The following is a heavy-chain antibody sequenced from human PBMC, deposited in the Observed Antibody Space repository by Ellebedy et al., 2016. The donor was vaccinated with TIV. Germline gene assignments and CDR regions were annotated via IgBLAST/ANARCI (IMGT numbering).Heavy chain of an antibody. D-gene: IGHD3-16*02. Sequence: AASVKVSCKASGYTFTSYYMNWVRQAPGQGLGWMGIINPGGGGPSYAQKFQGRVTMTRDTSTSTVYMELSSLSSEDTALYYCARAPLSGVFYGMDVWGQGTTVTVSS. CDR1: GYTFTSYY. CDR3: ARAPLSGVFYGMDV. V-gene: IGHV1-46*01. CDR2: INPGGGGP. J-gene: IGHJ6*02.